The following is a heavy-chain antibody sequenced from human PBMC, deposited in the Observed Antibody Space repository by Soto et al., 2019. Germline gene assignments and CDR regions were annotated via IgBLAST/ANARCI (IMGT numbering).Heavy chain of an antibody. Sequence: QVQLQQWGAGLLKPSETLSLTCAVYGGSFSGYYWSWIRQPPGKGLEWIGEINHSGSTNYNPSLKSRVSISGDTSENQFSPKLSSVTAADTAVYYCARGKGYCSGGSCYSRRGWFDPWGQGTLVTVSS. CDR3: ARGKGYCSGGSCYSRRGWFDP. V-gene: IGHV4-34*01. CDR1: GGSFSGYY. CDR2: INHSGST. J-gene: IGHJ5*02. D-gene: IGHD2-15*01.